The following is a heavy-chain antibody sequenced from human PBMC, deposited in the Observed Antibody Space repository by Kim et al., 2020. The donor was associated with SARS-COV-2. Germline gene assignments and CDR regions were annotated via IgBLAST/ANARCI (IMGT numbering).Heavy chain of an antibody. CDR2: INTNTGNP. J-gene: IGHJ6*02. Sequence: ASVKVSCKASGYTFTSYAMNWVRQAPGQGLEWMGWINTNTGNPTYAQGFTGRFVFSLDTSVSTAYLHISSLKAEDTAVYYCARIAYCGGDCYLYYYYGMDVWGQGTTVTVSS. V-gene: IGHV7-4-1*02. D-gene: IGHD2-21*02. CDR1: GYTFTSYA. CDR3: ARIAYCGGDCYLYYYYGMDV.